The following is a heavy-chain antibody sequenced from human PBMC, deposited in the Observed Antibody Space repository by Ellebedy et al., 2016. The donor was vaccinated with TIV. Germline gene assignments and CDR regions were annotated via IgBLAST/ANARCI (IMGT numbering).Heavy chain of an antibody. CDR2: IIPIFGTA. CDR3: ASQSQSLFDY. V-gene: IGHV1-69*13. D-gene: IGHD6-19*01. Sequence: AASVKVSCKASGGTFSSYAISWVRQAPGQGLEWMGGIIPIFGTANYAQKFQGRVTITADESTSTAYMELSSLRSEDTAVYYCASQSQSLFDYWGQGTLVTVSS. CDR1: GGTFSSYA. J-gene: IGHJ4*02.